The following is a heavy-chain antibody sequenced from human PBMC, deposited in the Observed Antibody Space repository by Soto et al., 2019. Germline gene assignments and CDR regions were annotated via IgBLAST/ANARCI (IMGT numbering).Heavy chain of an antibody. CDR2: IYPGDSDT. Sequence: RETVKISCTGSESRVNSYWIGWVRQMPGKGLEWIGMIYPGDSDTTYIPSFEGQVTMSVDKSISTADLQWSSLKASDSARDYCSRQASNPAYFYFAKDVCRKLTTVIFSS. D-gene: IGHD3-9*01. CDR3: SRQASNPAYFYFAKDV. CDR1: ESRVNSYW. J-gene: IGHJ6*03. V-gene: IGHV5-51*01.